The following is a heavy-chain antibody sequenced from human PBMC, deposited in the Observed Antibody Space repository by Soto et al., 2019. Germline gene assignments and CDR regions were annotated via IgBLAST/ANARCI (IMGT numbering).Heavy chain of an antibody. CDR1: GGSISSGGYS. CDR3: ARDVYGDQHYAFDI. J-gene: IGHJ3*02. V-gene: IGHV4-30-2*01. CDR2: IYHSGST. D-gene: IGHD4-17*01. Sequence: QLQLQESGSGLVKPSQTLSLTCAVSGGSISSGGYSWSWIRQPPGKGLEWIGYIYHSGSTYYNPSLKSRVTISVDRSKNQSSLKLSSVTAADTAVYYCARDVYGDQHYAFDIWGQGTMVTVSS.